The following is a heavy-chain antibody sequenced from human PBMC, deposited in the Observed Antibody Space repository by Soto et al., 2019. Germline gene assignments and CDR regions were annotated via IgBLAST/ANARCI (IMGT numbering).Heavy chain of an antibody. V-gene: IGHV4-39*01. D-gene: IGHD1-26*01. CDR2: IKYRGTT. CDR1: GGCISSSRGH. CDR3: ACFWFTGSYYDVFDF. J-gene: IGHJ3*01. Sequence: PSETLSLTCTVSGGCISSSRGHGGWIRQPPGKGLEGMASIKYRGTTFYNPSLKRRVTLSVDTSKNQFALKLSSVTAAETAVYYCACFWFTGSYYDVFDFWGQGSLVTVSS.